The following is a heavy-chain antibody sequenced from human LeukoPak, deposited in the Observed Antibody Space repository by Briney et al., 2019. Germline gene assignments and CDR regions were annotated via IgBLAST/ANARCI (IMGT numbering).Heavy chain of an antibody. CDR1: GYTFTSYY. V-gene: IGHV1-46*01. D-gene: IGHD4-11*01. CDR2: IDPSGGST. Sequence: GASVKVSCKASGYTFTSYYMHWVRQAPGQGLEWMGIIDPSGGSTGYAQKFQGRVTMTRDTSTSTVYMELSSLRSEDTAVYYCARRIGYGNYVSNWFDPGGQGTLVTVSS. CDR3: ARRIGYGNYVSNWFDP. J-gene: IGHJ5*02.